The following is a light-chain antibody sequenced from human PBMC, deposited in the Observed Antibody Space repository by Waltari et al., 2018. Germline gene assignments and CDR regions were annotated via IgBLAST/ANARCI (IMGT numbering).Light chain of an antibody. CDR3: QQYNSYSWT. CDR1: QSIRTW. Sequence: DIQMTQSPSTLSASVGDSVTITCRASQSIRTWLAWYQQKPGKAPKLLIYDVSDLQSGVPSRFSGSGSGTEFTLTISSLQPDDFATYYCQQYNSYSWTFGQGTKVEIK. CDR2: DVS. V-gene: IGKV1-5*01. J-gene: IGKJ1*01.